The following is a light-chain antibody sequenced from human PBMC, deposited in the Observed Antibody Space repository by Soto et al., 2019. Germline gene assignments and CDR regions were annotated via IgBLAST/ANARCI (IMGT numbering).Light chain of an antibody. J-gene: IGLJ2*01. CDR3: CSYAGSSPVV. CDR2: EGS. Sequence: QSVLTQPASVSGSPGQSSTISCTGTSSDVGSYNLVSWYQQHPGKAPKLMIYEGSKRPSGVSKRFSVSKSGNTASLTISGLQAEDEAYYYCCSYAGSSPVVFGGGTKLTVL. V-gene: IGLV2-23*01. CDR1: SSDVGSYNL.